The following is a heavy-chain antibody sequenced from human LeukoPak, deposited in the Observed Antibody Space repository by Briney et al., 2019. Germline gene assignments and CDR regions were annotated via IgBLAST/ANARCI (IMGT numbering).Heavy chain of an antibody. V-gene: IGHV3-15*01. D-gene: IGHD3-16*02. Sequence: GESLRLSCAPSGISFSDAWMSWVRQAAGKGRDWVGWMKSEIEGGTRDYAAPVKGSFTISRDDSKNTLFLQMESLRIEDTAVYYCTTDIKTTDYDYVWGSYRYRTIDYWGQGTLVTVSS. CDR3: TTDIKTTDYDYVWGSYRYRTIDY. CDR1: GISFSDAW. CDR2: MKSEIEGGTR. J-gene: IGHJ4*02.